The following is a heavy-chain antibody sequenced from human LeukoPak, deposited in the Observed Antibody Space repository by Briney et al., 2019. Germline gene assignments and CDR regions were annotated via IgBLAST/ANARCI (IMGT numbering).Heavy chain of an antibody. CDR1: GFTFSDYY. D-gene: IGHD3-10*01. V-gene: IGHV3-11*01. CDR3: ARDALGESNWFDP. Sequence: PGGSLRLSCAASGFTFSDYYMSWIRQAPGKGLEWVSYISSSGSTIYYADSVKGRFTISRGNAKNSLYLQMNSLRAEDTAVYYCARDALGESNWFDPWGQGTLVTVSS. CDR2: ISSSGSTI. J-gene: IGHJ5*02.